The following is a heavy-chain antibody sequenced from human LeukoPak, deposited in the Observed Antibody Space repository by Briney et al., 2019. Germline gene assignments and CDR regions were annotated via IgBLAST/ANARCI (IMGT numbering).Heavy chain of an antibody. CDR1: GYTFTSYG. J-gene: IGHJ4*02. D-gene: IGHD5-18*01. CDR2: ISAYNGNT. V-gene: IGHV1-18*01. CDR3: ARARWGYPKGLIDY. Sequence: ASVKVSCKASGYTFTSYGISWVRQAPGQGLEWMGWISAYNGNTNYAQKLQGRVTMTTDTSTSTAYMELRSLRSDDTAVYCCARARWGYPKGLIDYWGQGTLVTVSS.